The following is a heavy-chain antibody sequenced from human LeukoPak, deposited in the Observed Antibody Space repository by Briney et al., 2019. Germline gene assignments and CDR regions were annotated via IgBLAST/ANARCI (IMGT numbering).Heavy chain of an antibody. CDR2: IYPDDSDT. CDR3: ARQRRSSGWPNDY. D-gene: IGHD6-19*01. Sequence: GESLKISCKGSGYSFTSYWIAWVRPMPGKGLEWMGIIYPDDSDTRYSPSFQGQVTITADKSISTAYLQWSSLKASDNAMYYCARQRRSSGWPNDYWGQGTLVTVSS. J-gene: IGHJ4*02. CDR1: GYSFTSYW. V-gene: IGHV5-51*01.